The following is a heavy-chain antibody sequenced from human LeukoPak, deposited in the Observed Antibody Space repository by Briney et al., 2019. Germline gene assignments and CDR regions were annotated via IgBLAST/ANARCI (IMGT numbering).Heavy chain of an antibody. D-gene: IGHD3-10*01. V-gene: IGHV3-74*01. Sequence: SGGSLRLSCAASGFTFNTYWMIWVRQVPGKGLVYVSHMNADGSITNYADSVKGRFTISRDNAKNTLYLQMDSLRVEDTALYYCGRDNYGSVDYWGQGTLVTVSS. CDR3: GRDNYGSVDY. CDR2: MNADGSIT. CDR1: GFTFNTYW. J-gene: IGHJ4*02.